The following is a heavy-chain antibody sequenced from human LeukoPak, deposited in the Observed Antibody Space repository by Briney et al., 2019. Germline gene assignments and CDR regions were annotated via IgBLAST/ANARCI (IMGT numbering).Heavy chain of an antibody. V-gene: IGHV5-51*01. CDR1: GCSFTSYW. J-gene: IGHJ4*02. D-gene: IGHD6-13*01. Sequence: GESLKISCKGSGCSFTSYWIGWVCQMPGKGLEWMGIIYPGDSDTRYSPSFQGQVTISADKSISTAYLQWSSLKASDTAMYYCARRGIAAAAPFDYWGQGTLVTVSS. CDR2: IYPGDSDT. CDR3: ARRGIAAAAPFDY.